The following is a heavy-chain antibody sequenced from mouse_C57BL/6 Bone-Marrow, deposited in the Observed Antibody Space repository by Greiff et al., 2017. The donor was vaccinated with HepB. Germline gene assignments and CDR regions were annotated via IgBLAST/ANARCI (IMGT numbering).Heavy chain of an antibody. J-gene: IGHJ4*01. CDR1: GFTFSDFY. V-gene: IGHV7-1*01. CDR3: ARDPEDYAMDY. CDR2: SRNKANDYTT. Sequence: EVKVVDSGGGLVQSGRSLRLSCATSGFTFSDFYMEWVRQAPGKGLEWIAASRNKANDYTTEYSASVKGRFIVSRDTSQSILYLQMNALRAEDTAIYYCARDPEDYAMDYWGQGTSVTVSS.